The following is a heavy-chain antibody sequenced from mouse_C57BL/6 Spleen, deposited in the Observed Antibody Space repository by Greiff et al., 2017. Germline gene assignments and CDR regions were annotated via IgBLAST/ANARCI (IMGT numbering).Heavy chain of an antibody. CDR2: ISAGGSYT. J-gene: IGHJ1*03. Sequence: EVKLQESGGGLVKPGGSLKLSCAASGFTFSSYAMSWVRQTPEKRLEWVATISAGGSYTYYPDNVKGRFTISRDNAKNNLYLQMSHLKSEDTAMYYCARGGDGYYWYFDVWGTGTTVTVSS. CDR1: GFTFSSYA. CDR3: ARGGDGYYWYFDV. D-gene: IGHD2-3*01. V-gene: IGHV5-4*03.